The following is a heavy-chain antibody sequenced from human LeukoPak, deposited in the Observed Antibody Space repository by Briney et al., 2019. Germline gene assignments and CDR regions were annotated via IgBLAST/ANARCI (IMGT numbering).Heavy chain of an antibody. J-gene: IGHJ4*02. V-gene: IGHV3-33*01. CDR2: IWYDGSNK. Sequence: GGSLRLSCAASGFTFSSYGMHWVRQAPGKGLEWVAVIWYDGSNKYYADSVKGRFTISRDNSKNTLCLQMNSLRAEDTAVYYCARERIILNDWLLWTVDYWGQGTLVTVSS. CDR3: ARERIILNDWLLWTVDY. CDR1: GFTFSSYG. D-gene: IGHD3-9*01.